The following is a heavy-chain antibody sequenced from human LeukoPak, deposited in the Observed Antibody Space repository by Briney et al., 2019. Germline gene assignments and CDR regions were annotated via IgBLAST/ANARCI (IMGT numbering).Heavy chain of an antibody. CDR2: ISGSGGST. D-gene: IGHD3-22*01. CDR3: ANSPGERCYYDSSGYFADDY. Sequence: GGSLRLSCAASGFTFSSYAMSWVRQAPGKGLEWVSAISGSGGSTYYADSVKGRFTISRDNSKNTLYLQMNSLRAEDTAVYYCANSPGERCYYDSSGYFADDYWGQGTLVTVSS. CDR1: GFTFSSYA. V-gene: IGHV3-23*01. J-gene: IGHJ4*02.